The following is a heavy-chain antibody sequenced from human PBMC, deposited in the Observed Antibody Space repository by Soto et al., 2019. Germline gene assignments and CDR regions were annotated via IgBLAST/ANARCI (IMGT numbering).Heavy chain of an antibody. CDR2: VYYSGNT. CDR3: ARKGAAASYAHYYMDF. D-gene: IGHD6-13*01. Sequence: SETLSLTCTVSGGSISPYYWSWIRQPPGKGLEWIGYVYYSGNTNYNPSLESRVTISVDTSRNRFSLNLTSATAADTAVYYCARKGAAASYAHYYMDFWGRGTAVTVSS. CDR1: GGSISPYY. J-gene: IGHJ6*03. V-gene: IGHV4-59*01.